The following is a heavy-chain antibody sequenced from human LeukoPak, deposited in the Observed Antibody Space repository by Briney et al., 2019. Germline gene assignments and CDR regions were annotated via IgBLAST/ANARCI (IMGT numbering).Heavy chain of an antibody. CDR3: GRGGNGIDI. CDR1: GVTCRHYF. CDR2: INSDESNT. V-gene: IGHV3-74*01. Sequence: PGGSLRLACAASGVTCRHYFMHGVRQAPGKGLVWVSRINSDESNTNSYADSVKGRFIISRDNAKNTLYLQMNSLRAEDTAVYFCGRGGNGIDIWGQGTTVIVSS. J-gene: IGHJ3*02. D-gene: IGHD2-8*01.